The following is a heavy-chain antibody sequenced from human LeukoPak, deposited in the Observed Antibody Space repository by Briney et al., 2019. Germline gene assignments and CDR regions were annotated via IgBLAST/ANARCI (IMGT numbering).Heavy chain of an antibody. Sequence: ASVKVSCKASGYTFTSYGISWVRQAPGQGLEWMGWINGYNGNTNYAQKLQGRVTMTTDTSTSTAYMELRSLRSDDTAVYYCARDILYYYDSSGYYPDAFDIWGQGTMVTASS. CDR2: INGYNGNT. CDR3: ARDILYYYDSSGYYPDAFDI. J-gene: IGHJ3*02. CDR1: GYTFTSYG. V-gene: IGHV1-18*01. D-gene: IGHD3-22*01.